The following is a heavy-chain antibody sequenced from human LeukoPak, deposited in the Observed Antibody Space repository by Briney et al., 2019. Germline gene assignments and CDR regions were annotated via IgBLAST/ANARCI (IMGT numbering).Heavy chain of an antibody. CDR2: ISGSGGST. Sequence: PGGSLRLSCAAPGFTVSSNYMSWVRQAPGKGLEWVSAISGSGGSTYYADSVKGRFTIPRDNSKNTLYLQMNSLRAEDTAVYYCAKAYYSNYSPMYFDYWGQGTLVTVSS. CDR3: AKAYYSNYSPMYFDY. CDR1: GFTVSSNY. D-gene: IGHD4-11*01. V-gene: IGHV3-23*01. J-gene: IGHJ4*02.